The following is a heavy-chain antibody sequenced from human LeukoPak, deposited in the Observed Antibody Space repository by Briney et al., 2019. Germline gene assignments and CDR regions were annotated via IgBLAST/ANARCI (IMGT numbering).Heavy chain of an antibody. CDR2: INPNSGGT. D-gene: IGHD3-22*01. Sequence: ASVRVSCTASGYTFTGYYMHWVRQAPGQGLEWMGWINPNSGGTNYAQKFQGRVTMTRDTSISTAYMELSRLRSDDTAVYYCARDRITMIVDYYYGMDVWGQGTTVTVSS. J-gene: IGHJ6*02. CDR3: ARDRITMIVDYYYGMDV. V-gene: IGHV1-2*02. CDR1: GYTFTGYY.